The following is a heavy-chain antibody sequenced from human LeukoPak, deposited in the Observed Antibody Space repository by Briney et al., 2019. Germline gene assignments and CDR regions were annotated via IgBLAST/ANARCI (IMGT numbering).Heavy chain of an antibody. Sequence: QSGGSLRLSCAASGFAFSSYAMSWVRQAPGKGLEWVSVTSGSGGSTYYADSVKGRFTISRDNSKNTLYLQMNSLRAEDTAVYYCAREVNYYGSGDWYYFDYWGQGTLVTVSS. CDR2: TSGSGGST. J-gene: IGHJ4*02. CDR3: AREVNYYGSGDWYYFDY. D-gene: IGHD3-10*01. CDR1: GFAFSSYA. V-gene: IGHV3-23*01.